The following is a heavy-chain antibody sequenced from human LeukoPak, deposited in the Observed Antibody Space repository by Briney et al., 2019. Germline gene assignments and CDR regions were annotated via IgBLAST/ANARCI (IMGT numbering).Heavy chain of an antibody. CDR1: GFTFSSYS. D-gene: IGHD1-26*01. CDR3: ARDLSLVGSFDY. CDR2: ISSSSYI. J-gene: IGHJ4*02. V-gene: IGHV3-21*01. Sequence: GGSLRLSCAASGFTFSSYSMNWVRQAPGKGLEWVSSISSSSYIYYADSVKGRFTISRDNAKNSLYLQMNSLRAEDTAVYYCARDLSLVGSFDYWGQGTLVTVSS.